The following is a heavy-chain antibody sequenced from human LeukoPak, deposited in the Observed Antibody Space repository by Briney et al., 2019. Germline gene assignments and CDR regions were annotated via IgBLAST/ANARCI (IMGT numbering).Heavy chain of an antibody. CDR2: ISSSSSYI. V-gene: IGHV3-21*01. Sequence: PGGSLRLSCAASGFTFSSYSMNWVRQAPGKGLEWVSSISSSSSYIYYADSVKGRFTISRDNAKNSLYLQMNSLRAEDTAVYYCARDAGSITIFGVVTQYYFDYWGQGTLVTVSS. D-gene: IGHD3-3*01. J-gene: IGHJ4*02. CDR3: ARDAGSITIFGVVTQYYFDY. CDR1: GFTFSSYS.